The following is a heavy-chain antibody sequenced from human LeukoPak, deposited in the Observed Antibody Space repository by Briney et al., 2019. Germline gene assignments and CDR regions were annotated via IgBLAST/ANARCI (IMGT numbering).Heavy chain of an antibody. V-gene: IGHV3-66*01. D-gene: IGHD1-14*01. CDR1: GFTVSSNY. CDR3: AKATGPSYFDH. Sequence: GGSLRLSCAASGFTVSSNYMSWVRQAPGKGLEWVSLIYNGGSTYYADSVKGRFTISRDNSKNTLYVQMNSLRAEDTAVYYCAKATGPSYFDHWGQGTLVTFSS. CDR2: IYNGGST. J-gene: IGHJ4*02.